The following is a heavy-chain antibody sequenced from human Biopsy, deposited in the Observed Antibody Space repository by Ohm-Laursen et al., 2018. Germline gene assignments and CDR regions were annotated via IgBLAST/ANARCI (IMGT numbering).Heavy chain of an antibody. D-gene: IGHD4-23*01. CDR3: ARDTRWSPYSMDV. CDR2: ISGGGTI. V-gene: IGHV3-11*01. Sequence: SLRLSCSASGSSFSDYHMRWIRQAPGRGLEWVSYISGGGTIYYGDSMKGRVTIPRDNAKNSLYLQMHSLRAEDTAVYYCARDTRWSPYSMDVWGQGTAVTVSS. CDR1: GSSFSDYH. J-gene: IGHJ6*02.